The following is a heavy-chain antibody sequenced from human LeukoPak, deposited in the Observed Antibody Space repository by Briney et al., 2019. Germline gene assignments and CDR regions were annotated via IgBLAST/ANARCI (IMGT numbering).Heavy chain of an antibody. D-gene: IGHD4-23*01. CDR2: ISSSGSTI. CDR1: GFTFSSYE. CDR3: ASGTVVTPTGAFDI. J-gene: IGHJ3*02. V-gene: IGHV3-48*03. Sequence: GGSLRLSCAASGFTFSSYEMNWVRQAPGKGLEWVSYISSSGSTIYYADSVKGRFTISRDNAKNSLYLQMNSLRAEDTAVYYCASGTVVTPTGAFDIWGQGTMVTVSS.